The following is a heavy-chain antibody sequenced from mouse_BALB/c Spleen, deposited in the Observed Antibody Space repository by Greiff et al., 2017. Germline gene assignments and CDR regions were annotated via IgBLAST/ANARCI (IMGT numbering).Heavy chain of an antibody. Sequence: EVQLQQSGAELVRPGASVKLSCTASGFNIKDYYMHWVKQRPEQGLEWIGWIDPENGDTEYAPKFQGKATMTADTSSNTAYLQLSSLTSEDTAVYYCNAIRGFDGYYAMDYWGQGTSVTVSS. CDR1: GFNIKDYY. D-gene: IGHD2-3*01. CDR3: NAIRGFDGYYAMDY. V-gene: IGHV14-4*02. J-gene: IGHJ4*01. CDR2: IDPENGDT.